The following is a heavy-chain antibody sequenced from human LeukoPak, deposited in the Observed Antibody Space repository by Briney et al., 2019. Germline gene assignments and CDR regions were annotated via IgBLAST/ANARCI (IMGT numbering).Heavy chain of an antibody. D-gene: IGHD2-15*01. Sequence: PSETLSLTCTVSGGSISSSSYYWGWIRQPPGKGLEWIGSIYYSGSTYYNPSLKSRVTISVDTSKNQFSLKLSSVTAADTAVYYCARVPCGGGSCYRARYFDYWGQGTLVTVSS. CDR2: IYYSGST. J-gene: IGHJ4*02. V-gene: IGHV4-39*07. CDR1: GGSISSSSYY. CDR3: ARVPCGGGSCYRARYFDY.